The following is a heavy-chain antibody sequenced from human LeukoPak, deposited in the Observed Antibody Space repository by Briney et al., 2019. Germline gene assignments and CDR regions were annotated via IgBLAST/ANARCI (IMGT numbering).Heavy chain of an antibody. J-gene: IGHJ4*02. CDR3: GKEPWEGSGYIHF. V-gene: IGHV3-23*01. D-gene: IGHD3-3*01. CDR1: GFTFSSYP. Sequence: GGSLRLSCAASGFTFSSYPMTWVRQAPGKGLEWVSAMSGSGDRAVYADSVKGRFTISRDNSKNTVYLQMNRLKDEDSAIYYCGKEPWEGSGYIHFWGQGTLVSVSS. CDR2: MSGSGDRA.